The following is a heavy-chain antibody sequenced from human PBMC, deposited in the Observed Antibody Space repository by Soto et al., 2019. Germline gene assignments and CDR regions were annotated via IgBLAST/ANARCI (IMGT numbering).Heavy chain of an antibody. CDR3: ARIQIVDTAMVLVNWFDP. Sequence: GGSLRLSCAASGFTFSSYGMHWVRQAPGKGLEWVAVIWYDGSNKYYADSVKGRFTISRDNAKNSLYLQMTNMDPVDTATYYCARIQIVDTAMVLVNWFDPWGQGTLVTSPQ. CDR2: IWYDGSNK. J-gene: IGHJ5*02. V-gene: IGHV3-30*02. D-gene: IGHD5-18*01. CDR1: GFTFSSYG.